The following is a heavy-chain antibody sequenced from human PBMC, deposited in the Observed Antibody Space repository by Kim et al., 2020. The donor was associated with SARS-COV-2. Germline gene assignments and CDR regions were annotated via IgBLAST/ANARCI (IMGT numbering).Heavy chain of an antibody. D-gene: IGHD1-26*01. V-gene: IGHV4-39*01. CDR1: GASISSRSYF. CDR3: ARAWIVGSTTNFFDN. Sequence: SETLSLTCSVSGASISSRSYFWAWVRQSPGKELEWIGTLYYTGTTYYNPSLKSRLHISADTSKSQFSLTLSSVTAADTSIYYCARAWIVGSTTNFFDNWGRGARVSVPS. CDR2: LYYTGTT. J-gene: IGHJ4*02.